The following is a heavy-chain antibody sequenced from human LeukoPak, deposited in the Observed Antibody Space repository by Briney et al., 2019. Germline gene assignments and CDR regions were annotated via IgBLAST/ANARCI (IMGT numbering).Heavy chain of an antibody. J-gene: IGHJ5*02. CDR1: GFTFSSYS. D-gene: IGHD3-10*02. V-gene: IGHV3-48*04. CDR2: ISSSSSTI. Sequence: QAGGSLRLSCAASGFTFSSYSMNWVRQAPGKGLEWVSYISSSSSTIYYAGSVQGRFTVSRDNARNSLYLQMNSLRAEDTAIYYCARGLFGSDYYVGSVGNWLGPWGQGTLVTVSS. CDR3: ARGLFGSDYYVGSVGNWLGP.